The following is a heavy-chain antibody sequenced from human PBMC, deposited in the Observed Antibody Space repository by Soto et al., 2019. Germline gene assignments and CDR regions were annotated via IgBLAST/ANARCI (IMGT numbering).Heavy chain of an antibody. J-gene: IGHJ5*02. V-gene: IGHV4-34*01. Sequence: QVQLQQWGAGLLKPSETLSLTCAVYGGSFSGYYWSWIRQPPGKGLEWIGEINHSGSTNYNPSLKSRVTISVDTSKNQFSLKLSSVTAADTAVYYCARGGYCSGGSCQYNWFDPWGQGTLVTVSS. D-gene: IGHD2-15*01. CDR3: ARGGYCSGGSCQYNWFDP. CDR2: INHSGST. CDR1: GGSFSGYY.